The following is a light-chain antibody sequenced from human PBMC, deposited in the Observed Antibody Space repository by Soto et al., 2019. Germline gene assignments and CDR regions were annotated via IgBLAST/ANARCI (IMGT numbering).Light chain of an antibody. CDR1: QSVSSY. CDR2: DAS. V-gene: IGKV3-11*01. J-gene: IGKJ2*01. CDR3: QQRFNWPRFT. Sequence: EIGLTQSPATLSLSPGERATLSCRASQSVSSYLAWYQQKPGQAPRLLIYDASNRATGIRARFSGGGSGTDFTLTISSLEPEDFAVYYCQQRFNWPRFTFGQGTKLEIK.